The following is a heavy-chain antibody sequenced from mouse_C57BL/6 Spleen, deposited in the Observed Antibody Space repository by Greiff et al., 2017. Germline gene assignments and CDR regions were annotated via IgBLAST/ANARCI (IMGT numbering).Heavy chain of an antibody. J-gene: IGHJ2*01. Sequence: VKLQQSGAELVKPGASVKMSCKASGYTFTTYPIEWMKQNPGKGLEWIGTFHPYNDDTKYNEKFKGKATLTVDKSSSTDYLGVSRLTSDYSAVYYCARGCGHYFDYWGQGTTLTVSS. CDR2: FHPYNDDT. V-gene: IGHV1-47*01. D-gene: IGHD3-1*01. CDR1: GYTFTTYP. CDR3: ARGCGHYFDY.